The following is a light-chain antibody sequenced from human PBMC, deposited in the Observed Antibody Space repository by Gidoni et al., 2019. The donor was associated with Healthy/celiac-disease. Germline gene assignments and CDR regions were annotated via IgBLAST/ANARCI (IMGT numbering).Light chain of an antibody. J-gene: IGKJ4*01. CDR2: DAS. CDR1: QSVSSY. V-gene: IGKV3-11*01. Sequence: EIVLTQSPATLSLSPGERATLSCRSSQSVSSYLAWYQQKPGQAPRLLIYDASNRATGIPARFSGSGSGTDFTLTISSLEPEDFAVYDCQQRSNWPPFPLTCXXXIKXEIK. CDR3: QQRSNWPPFPLT.